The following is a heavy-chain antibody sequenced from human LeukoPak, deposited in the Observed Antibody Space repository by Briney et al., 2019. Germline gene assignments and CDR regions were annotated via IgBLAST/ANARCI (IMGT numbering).Heavy chain of an antibody. D-gene: IGHD3-22*01. Sequence: ASVKVSCKASGYTFTSSDINWVRQATGQGLEWMGWINPNSGNTGYAQKFQGRVTMTRNTSISTAYMELSSLRSEDTAVYYCTRGSSGSYYFDYWGQGTLVTVSS. J-gene: IGHJ4*02. V-gene: IGHV1-8*01. CDR2: INPNSGNT. CDR1: GYTFTSSD. CDR3: TRGSSGSYYFDY.